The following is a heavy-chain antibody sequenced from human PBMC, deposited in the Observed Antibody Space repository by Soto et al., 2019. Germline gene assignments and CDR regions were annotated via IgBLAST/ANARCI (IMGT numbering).Heavy chain of an antibody. Sequence: EVQLVESGGGLVQPGGSLRLPCAASGFTFSTYWMTWVRQPPGKGLEWVASINQDGSERYYVDSVRGRFTISRDNAKNSLYLEMNSLRAEDTAVFYCGCGGNFFVYWGPGTLGTGSP. CDR3: GCGGNFFVY. D-gene: IGHD3-16*01. CDR2: INQDGSER. CDR1: GFTFSTYW. J-gene: IGHJ4*02. V-gene: IGHV3-7*01.